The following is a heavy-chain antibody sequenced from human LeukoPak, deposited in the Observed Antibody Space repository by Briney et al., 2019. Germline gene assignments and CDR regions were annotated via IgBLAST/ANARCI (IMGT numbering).Heavy chain of an antibody. J-gene: IGHJ4*02. CDR3: ASPWPLTTVTTINY. CDR1: GFTFSSYG. D-gene: IGHD4-17*01. Sequence: GGSLRLSCAASGFTFSSYGMHWVRQAPGKGLEWVAVISYDGSNKYYADSVKGRFTISRDNSKNTLYLQMNSLRAEDTAVYYCASPWPLTTVTTINYWGQGTLVTVSS. CDR2: ISYDGSNK. V-gene: IGHV3-30*03.